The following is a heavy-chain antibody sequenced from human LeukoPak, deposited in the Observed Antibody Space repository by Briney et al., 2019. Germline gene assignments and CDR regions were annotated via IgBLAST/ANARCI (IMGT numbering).Heavy chain of an antibody. D-gene: IGHD6-19*01. CDR1: GFTFANYA. CDR3: TRVRSGSPTFDY. CDR2: IRSKAYGGTK. V-gene: IGHV3-49*04. J-gene: IGHJ4*02. Sequence: GGSLRLSCTASGFTFANYATSWVRQAPGKGLEWEGFIRSKAYGGTKEYAAYVKGRFTISRDDSKNIAYLKMDSLKTEDTVVYYCTRVRSGSPTFDYWGQGTLVTVSS.